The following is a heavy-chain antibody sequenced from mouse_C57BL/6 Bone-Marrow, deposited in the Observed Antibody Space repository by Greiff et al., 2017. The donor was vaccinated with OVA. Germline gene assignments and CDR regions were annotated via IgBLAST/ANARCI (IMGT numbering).Heavy chain of an antibody. CDR3: ARAGDWYFDV. CDR2: ISSGGDYI. J-gene: IGHJ1*03. V-gene: IGHV5S21*01. Sequence: EVKLQESGEGLVKPGGSLKLSCAASGFTFSSYAMSWVRQTPEKRLEWVAYISSGGDYIYYADTVKGRFTISRDNARNTLYLQMSSLKSEDTAMYYCARAGDWYFDVWGTGTTVTVSS. CDR1: GFTFSSYA. D-gene: IGHD3-3*01.